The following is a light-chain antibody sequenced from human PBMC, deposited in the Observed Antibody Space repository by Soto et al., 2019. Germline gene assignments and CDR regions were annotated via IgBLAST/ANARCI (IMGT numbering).Light chain of an antibody. J-gene: IGLJ1*01. CDR2: ANS. Sequence: QSVLTQPPSVSGAPGQRVTISCSGSSSSIGAGYDVQWYRQFPGTAPKLIIYANSDRPSGVPDRFSGSKSGTSASLAITGLQAEDEADSYCQSYDSSLIVSKVFGTGTKVTVL. V-gene: IGLV1-40*01. CDR1: SSSIGAGYD. CDR3: QSYDSSLIVSKV.